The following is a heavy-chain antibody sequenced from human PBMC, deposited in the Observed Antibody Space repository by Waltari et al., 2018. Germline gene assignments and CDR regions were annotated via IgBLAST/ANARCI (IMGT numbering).Heavy chain of an antibody. V-gene: IGHV4-34*01. J-gene: IGHJ4*02. CDR2: INHSGST. Sequence: QVQLQQWGAGLLKPSETLSLTCAVYGGSFRGYYRSWIRQPPGKGLEWIGEINHSGSTNYNPSLKSRVTISVDTSKNQFSLKLSSVTAADTAVYYCARGGIFDYWGQGTLVTVSS. CDR1: GGSFRGYY. CDR3: ARGGIFDY.